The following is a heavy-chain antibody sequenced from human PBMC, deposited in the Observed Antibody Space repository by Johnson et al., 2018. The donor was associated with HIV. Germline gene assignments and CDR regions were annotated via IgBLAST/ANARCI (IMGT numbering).Heavy chain of an antibody. V-gene: IGHV3-66*01. J-gene: IGHJ3*02. CDR3: ARGGGAYCGGDCLRTFDI. D-gene: IGHD2-21*02. CDR1: GLTISDNY. Sequence: VQLVESGGGLVQPGGSLRLSCAASGLTISDNYMSWVRQAPGKGLEWVAVLYSGGDISYADSVKGRFIIPRDNSKSTLYLQLNSLRAEDTGIYYCARGGGAYCGGDCLRTFDIWGQGTMVTVSP. CDR2: LYSGGDI.